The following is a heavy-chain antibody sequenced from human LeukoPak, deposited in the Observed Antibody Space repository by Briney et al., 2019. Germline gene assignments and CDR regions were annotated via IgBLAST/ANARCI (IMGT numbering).Heavy chain of an antibody. CDR1: GGSFSSHA. D-gene: IGHD4-23*01. Sequence: GASVKVSCKASGGSFSSHAINWVRQAPGQGLEWMGGIIPIFGTANYAQKFQDRVTITAVESMSTVYMELSSLRSGDTAVYYCARGWLAETTVVTPYNYWGQGTLVTVSS. CDR2: IIPIFGTA. J-gene: IGHJ4*02. V-gene: IGHV1-69*13. CDR3: ARGWLAETTVVTPYNY.